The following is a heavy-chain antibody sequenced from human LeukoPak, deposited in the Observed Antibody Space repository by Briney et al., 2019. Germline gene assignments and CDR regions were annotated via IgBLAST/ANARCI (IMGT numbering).Heavy chain of an antibody. CDR3: AHSGSYYSFDS. D-gene: IGHD1-26*01. J-gene: IGHJ4*02. CDR1: GFSISSGYY. Sequence: PSETLSLTCAVSGFSISSGYYWGWIRQPPGKGPDWIASVYHSGSTYYNPSLKSRVSMSVDTSKNQFSLKLISVTAADTAVYYCAHSGSYYSFDSWGQGALVTVSS. CDR2: VYHSGST. V-gene: IGHV4-38-2*01.